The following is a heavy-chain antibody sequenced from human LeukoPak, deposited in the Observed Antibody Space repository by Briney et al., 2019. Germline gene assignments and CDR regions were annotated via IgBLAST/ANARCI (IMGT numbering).Heavy chain of an antibody. Sequence: ASVKVSCKASGGTFSSYAISWVRQAPGQGLEWMGGIIPIFGTPNYAQKFQGRVTITADESTSTAYMELSSLRSEDTAVYYCASGQQLAPFDYWGQGTLVTVSS. V-gene: IGHV1-69*13. D-gene: IGHD6-13*01. CDR2: IIPIFGTP. J-gene: IGHJ4*02. CDR3: ASGQQLAPFDY. CDR1: GGTFSSYA.